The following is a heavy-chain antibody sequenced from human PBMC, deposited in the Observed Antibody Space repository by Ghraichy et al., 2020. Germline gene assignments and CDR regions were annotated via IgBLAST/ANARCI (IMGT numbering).Heavy chain of an antibody. V-gene: IGHV1-69*13. CDR1: GGTFSSYA. Sequence: SVKVSCKTSGGTFSSYAISWVRQAPGQGLEWMGGIIPIFGTANYAQKFQGRVTITADESTSTAYMELSSLRSEDTAVYYGARDTTNYYDSSGYYPDAFDIWGQGTMVTVSS. D-gene: IGHD3-22*01. CDR3: ARDTTNYYDSSGYYPDAFDI. J-gene: IGHJ3*02. CDR2: IIPIFGTA.